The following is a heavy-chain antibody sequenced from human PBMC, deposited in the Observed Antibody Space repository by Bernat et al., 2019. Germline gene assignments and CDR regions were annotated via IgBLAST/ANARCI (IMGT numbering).Heavy chain of an antibody. Sequence: QVQLVESGGGVVQPGRSLRLSCAASGFTFSSYAMHWVRQAPGKGLEWVAVISYDGSNKYYADSVKGRFTISRDNSKNTLYLQMNSLRAEDTAVYYCASDPGPSIAAHWGQGTLVTVSS. J-gene: IGHJ4*02. V-gene: IGHV3-30*01. CDR2: ISYDGSNK. CDR3: ASDPGPSIAAH. D-gene: IGHD6-6*01. CDR1: GFTFSSYA.